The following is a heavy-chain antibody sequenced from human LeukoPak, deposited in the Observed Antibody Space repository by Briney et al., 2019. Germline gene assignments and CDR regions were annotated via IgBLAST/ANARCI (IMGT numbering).Heavy chain of an antibody. CDR1: GFTFSNYA. J-gene: IGHJ4*02. CDR2: TSDSGGST. D-gene: IGHD2-2*02. CDR3: VKGGKKNTFCPAY. Sequence: GGSLRLSCAASGFTFSNYAMSWVRQAPGKGLEWVSGTSDSGGSTYYADSVKGRFSISRDNSKNSLYLQMDSLRVEDTAVYYRVKGGKKNTFCPAYWGQGTLVTVSS. V-gene: IGHV3-23*01.